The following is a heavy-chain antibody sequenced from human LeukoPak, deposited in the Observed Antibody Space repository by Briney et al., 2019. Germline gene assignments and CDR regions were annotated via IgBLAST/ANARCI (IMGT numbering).Heavy chain of an antibody. V-gene: IGHV3-21*01. D-gene: IGHD1-1*01. Sequence: PGASVRLSCAASGFTFSSYSMNWVRQAPGKGLEWVSSISSSSSYIYYADSVKGRFTISRDNAKSSLYLQMNSLRAEDTAVYYCALDPTGTTRNWFDPWGQGTLVTVSS. J-gene: IGHJ5*02. CDR3: ALDPTGTTRNWFDP. CDR1: GFTFSSYS. CDR2: ISSSSSYI.